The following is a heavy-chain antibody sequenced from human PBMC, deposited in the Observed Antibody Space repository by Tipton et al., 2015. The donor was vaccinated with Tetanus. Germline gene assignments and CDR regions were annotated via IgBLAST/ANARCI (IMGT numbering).Heavy chain of an antibody. V-gene: IGHV3-23*01. D-gene: IGHD6-13*01. J-gene: IGHJ4*02. CDR3: AKTPSSSWYFDY. CDR1: GFTFSSYA. Sequence: SLRLSCAASGFTFSSYAMSWVRQAPGKGLEWVSAISGSGGSTYYADSVKGRFTISRDNSKSTLYLQMNSLRAEDTAVYYCAKTPSSSWYFDYWGQGTLVTVSS. CDR2: ISGSGGST.